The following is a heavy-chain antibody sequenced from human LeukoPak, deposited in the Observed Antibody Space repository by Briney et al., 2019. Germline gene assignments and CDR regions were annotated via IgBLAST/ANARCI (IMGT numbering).Heavy chain of an antibody. CDR3: ARGYCGGDCYEASVGWFDP. CDR1: GGSISSGDYY. Sequence: PSQTLSLTCTVSGGSISSGDYYWSWIRQPPGKGLEWIVYIYYSGSTYYNPSLKSRVTISVDTSKNQFSLKLSSVTAADTAVYYCARGYCGGDCYEASVGWFDPWGQGTLVTVSS. D-gene: IGHD2-21*02. CDR2: IYYSGST. J-gene: IGHJ5*02. V-gene: IGHV4-30-4*01.